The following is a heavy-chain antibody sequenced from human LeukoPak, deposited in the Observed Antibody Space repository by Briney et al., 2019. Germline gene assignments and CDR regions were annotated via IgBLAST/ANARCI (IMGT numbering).Heavy chain of an antibody. J-gene: IGHJ5*02. Sequence: SEALSLTCTVSGGSISSYYWSWVRQSPGKGLEWIGYIFTSGWTDYNPSLKSRVTMSVDTSKNQLSMELRFLTAADTAVYYCATSHDVKTAPYDPSGQGTLVTVSS. CDR2: IFTSGWT. D-gene: IGHD2-21*01. CDR3: ATSHDVKTAPYDP. V-gene: IGHV4-4*09. CDR1: GGSISSYY.